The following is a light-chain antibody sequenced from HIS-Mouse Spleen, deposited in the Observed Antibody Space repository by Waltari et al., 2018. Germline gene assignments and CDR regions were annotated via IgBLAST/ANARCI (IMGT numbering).Light chain of an antibody. J-gene: IGLJ2*01. V-gene: IGLV3-10*01. Sequence: SYELTQPPSVSVSTGQTARHTCSGHALPKKHPYWYQQKSGQAPVLVIYEDSKQPSGIPERFSGSSSGTMATLTISGAQVEDEADYYCYSTDSSGNHRVFGGGTKLTVL. CDR3: YSTDSSGNHRV. CDR2: EDS. CDR1: ALPKKH.